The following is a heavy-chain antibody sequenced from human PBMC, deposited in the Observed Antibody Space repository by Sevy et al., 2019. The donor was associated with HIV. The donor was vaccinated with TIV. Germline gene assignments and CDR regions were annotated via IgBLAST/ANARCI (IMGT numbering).Heavy chain of an antibody. CDR2: IWYDGSNK. Sequence: GGSLRLSCAASGFTFSSYGMHWVRQAPGKGLEWVAVIWYDGSNKYYADSVKGRFTISRDNSKNTLYLQMNSLRAEDTAVYYCAREGSSGWYEFVDYYYYGMDVWGQRTTVTVSS. V-gene: IGHV3-33*01. J-gene: IGHJ6*02. CDR1: GFTFSSYG. D-gene: IGHD6-19*01. CDR3: AREGSSGWYEFVDYYYYGMDV.